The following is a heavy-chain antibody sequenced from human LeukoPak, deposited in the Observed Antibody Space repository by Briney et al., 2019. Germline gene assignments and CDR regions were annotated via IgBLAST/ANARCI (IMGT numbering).Heavy chain of an antibody. D-gene: IGHD2-21*01. J-gene: IGHJ4*02. CDR2: INQDGSDK. Sequence: GGSLRLSCAASGFTFSSYWMSWVRQAPGKGLEWVANINQDGSDKNYVDSVKGRFTISRDNAKNSLYLQMNSLRAEDTAVYYCANLTRSSGDCLWGQGILVTVSS. V-gene: IGHV3-7*01. CDR1: GFTFSSYW. CDR3: ANLTRSSGDCL.